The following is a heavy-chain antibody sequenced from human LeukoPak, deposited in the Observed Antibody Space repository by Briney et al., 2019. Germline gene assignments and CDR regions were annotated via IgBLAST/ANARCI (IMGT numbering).Heavy chain of an antibody. CDR2: ISGDGGNT. CDR1: GFTFDEYA. CDR3: ARALSNYVDYHYYYYMDV. V-gene: IGHV3-43*02. J-gene: IGHJ6*03. D-gene: IGHD4-11*01. Sequence: GGSLRLSCAGSGFTFDEYAMHWVRRAPGKGLEWVSLISGDGGNTYYADSVKGRFTISRDNSKNSLYLQMNSLRAEDTALYYCARALSNYVDYHYYYYMDVWGKGTTVTVSS.